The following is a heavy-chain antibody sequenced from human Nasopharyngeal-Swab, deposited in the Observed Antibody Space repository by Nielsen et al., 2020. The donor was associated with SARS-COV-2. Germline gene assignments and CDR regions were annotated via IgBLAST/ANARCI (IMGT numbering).Heavy chain of an antibody. V-gene: IGHV1-69*04. D-gene: IGHD2-2*01. CDR2: IIPILGIA. CDR1: GGTFSSYA. CDR3: ARVPVVVPAANFWFDP. Sequence: VKVSCKASGGTFSSYAISWVRQAPGQGLEWMGRIIPILGIANYAQKFQGRVTITADKSTSTAYMELSSLRSEDTAVYYCARVPVVVPAANFWFDPWGQGTLVTVSS. J-gene: IGHJ5*02.